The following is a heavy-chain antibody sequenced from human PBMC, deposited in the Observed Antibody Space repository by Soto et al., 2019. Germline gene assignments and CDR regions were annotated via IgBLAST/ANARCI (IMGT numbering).Heavy chain of an antibody. CDR3: AQALVFAGGDGFDI. D-gene: IGHD1-1*01. Sequence: QVRLQEWGPGLVKPAQTLSLKCSVSGGSITTGGRYWSCIRQLPGKGLEWIGDIYYSGNTYYNAALKSRVTISVEAAKNQFSLKLSSVTAADTAVYYCAQALVFAGGDGFDIWGKGRLVTVSS. V-gene: IGHV4-31*02. CDR2: IYYSGNT. J-gene: IGHJ3*02. CDR1: GGSITTGGRY.